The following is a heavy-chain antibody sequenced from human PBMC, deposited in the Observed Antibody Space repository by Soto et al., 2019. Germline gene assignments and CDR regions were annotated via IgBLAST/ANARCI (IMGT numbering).Heavy chain of an antibody. J-gene: IGHJ4*02. Sequence: GGSLRLSCAASGFTFSSYGMHWVRQAPGKGLEWVSVIWCNGGNTYYADSVKGRFTISRDNSKNTLYLQMNSLRAEDTAVYYCAKDPLQPWLAYYFEYWGQGTLVTVSS. CDR3: AKDPLQPWLAYYFEY. CDR2: IWCNGGNT. CDR1: GFTFSSYG. D-gene: IGHD6-19*01. V-gene: IGHV3-33*06.